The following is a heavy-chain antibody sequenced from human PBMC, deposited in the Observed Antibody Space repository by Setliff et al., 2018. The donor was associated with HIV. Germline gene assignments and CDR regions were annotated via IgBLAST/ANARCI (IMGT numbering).Heavy chain of an antibody. Sequence: SETLSLSCAASGFTFSSYSMNWVRQPPGKGLEWIGYIYYSGSTYYNPSLKSRVTISVDTSKNQFSLKLSSVTAADTAVYYCARVLGSSWPPSYFDYWGQGTLVTVSS. CDR1: GFTFSSYS. V-gene: IGHV4-59*12. J-gene: IGHJ4*02. CDR3: ARVLGSSWPPSYFDY. D-gene: IGHD6-13*01. CDR2: IYYSGST.